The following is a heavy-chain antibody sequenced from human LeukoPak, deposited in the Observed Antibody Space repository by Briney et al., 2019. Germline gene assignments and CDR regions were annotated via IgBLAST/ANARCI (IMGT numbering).Heavy chain of an antibody. Sequence: PGGSLRLSCAASGFPFSSYWMSWVRQAPGKGLEWVANIKQDGSDKYCVDSMKGRFTISRDNAKNSLYLQLNSLRADDTAVYYCARLTGTTGFDYWGQGTLVTVSS. D-gene: IGHD1-1*01. CDR3: ARLTGTTGFDY. V-gene: IGHV3-7*01. J-gene: IGHJ4*02. CDR1: GFPFSSYW. CDR2: IKQDGSDK.